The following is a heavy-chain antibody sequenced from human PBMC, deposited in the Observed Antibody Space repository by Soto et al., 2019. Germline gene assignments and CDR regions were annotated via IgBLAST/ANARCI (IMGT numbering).Heavy chain of an antibody. Sequence: EVQLLESGGGLVQPGGSLRLSCAASGFTFSSYGMSWVRQAPGKGLEWVSGMSGNGGRTNYADSVKGRFTISRDNSKNTLYLHMNSLRAEDTAVYYCARDLRPIVLVPAATVPTTTYSGMDVWGQGTTVTVSS. J-gene: IGHJ6*02. CDR1: GFTFSSYG. V-gene: IGHV3-23*01. CDR3: ARDLRPIVLVPAATVPTTTYSGMDV. CDR2: MSGNGGRT. D-gene: IGHD2-2*01.